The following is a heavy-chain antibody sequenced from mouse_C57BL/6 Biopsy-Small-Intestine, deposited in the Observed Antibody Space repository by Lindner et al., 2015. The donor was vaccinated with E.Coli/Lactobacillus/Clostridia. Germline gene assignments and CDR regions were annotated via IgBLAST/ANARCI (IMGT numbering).Heavy chain of an antibody. Sequence: SVKVSCKASVDSFIGYDINWVRQVPGQGLEWMGRMSPDRDSLRLCTEFQGRVTMTRDTAISTVYMELSGLTFRDTAVYFCARSRKRAWNDAFDLWGQGT. V-gene: IGHV1-77*01. CDR3: ARSRKRAWNDAFDL. J-gene: IGHJ3*01. CDR2: MSPDRDSL. CDR1: VDSFIGYD. D-gene: IGHD2-3*01.